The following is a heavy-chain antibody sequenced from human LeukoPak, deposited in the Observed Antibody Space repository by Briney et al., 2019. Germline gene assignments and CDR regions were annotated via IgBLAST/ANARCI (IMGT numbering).Heavy chain of an antibody. D-gene: IGHD2-21*02. CDR1: GYSISSGYY. CDR2: IYHSGTS. V-gene: IGHV4-38-2*02. CDR3: ARALGIVVVPADAFDI. Sequence: SETLSLTCSVSGYSISSGYYWGWIRQPPGKGLEWIGSIYHSGTSYYNPSLQSRVTISVDTSKKQLSLKLSSVTAADSAVYYCARALGIVVVPADAFDIWGQGTMVTVSS. J-gene: IGHJ3*02.